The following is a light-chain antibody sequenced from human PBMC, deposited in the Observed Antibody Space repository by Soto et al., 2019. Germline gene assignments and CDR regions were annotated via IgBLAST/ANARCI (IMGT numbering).Light chain of an antibody. CDR2: GAS. V-gene: IGKV1-39*01. Sequence: DIQVTQSPSSLSASVGDRVTITCRASQSVTSFLHWYQQKPGKAPKLLIHGASTLQSGVPSRFSGSGFGTDFTLTISSLQPEDFATYYCQQTYSTPRTFGHGTKLEIK. CDR1: QSVTSF. J-gene: IGKJ2*01. CDR3: QQTYSTPRT.